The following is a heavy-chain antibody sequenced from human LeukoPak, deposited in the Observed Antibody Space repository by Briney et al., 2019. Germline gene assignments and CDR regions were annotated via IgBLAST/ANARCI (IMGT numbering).Heavy chain of an antibody. CDR1: GGTFSSYA. D-gene: IGHD6-13*01. CDR2: IIPIFGTA. J-gene: IGHJ6*02. V-gene: IGHV1-69*13. CDR3: ARDGAAAGTTYYYYNGMDV. Sequence: GASVKVSCKASGGTFSSYAISWVRQAPGQGLEWMGGIIPIFGTANYAQKFQGRVTITADESTSTAYMELSSLRSEDTAVYYCARDGAAAGTTYYYYNGMDVWGQGTTVTVSS.